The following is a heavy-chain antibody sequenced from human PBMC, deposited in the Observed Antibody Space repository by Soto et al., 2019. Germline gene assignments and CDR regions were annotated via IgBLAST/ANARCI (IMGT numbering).Heavy chain of an antibody. CDR1: GFTFSTYS. J-gene: IGHJ4*02. V-gene: IGHV3-30*14. CDR2: ISYDGMNK. CDR3: ARDPDTSGSYRYYFDN. D-gene: IGHD1-26*01. Sequence: QVQLVESGGGVVQPGWSLRLSCVASGFTFSTYSIHWVRQAPSRGLEWLTIISYDGMNKYYADSVKGRITISRDNSRNTVFLQMNSLRTEDTAVYYCARDPDTSGSYRYYFDNWGQGTLVTVSS.